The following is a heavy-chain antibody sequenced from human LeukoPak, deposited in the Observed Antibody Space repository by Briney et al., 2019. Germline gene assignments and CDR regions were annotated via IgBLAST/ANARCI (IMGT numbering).Heavy chain of an antibody. V-gene: IGHV1-2*02. CDR2: INPNSGGT. CDR1: GGTFNRYA. J-gene: IGHJ5*02. CDR3: ARAGGRSWFDP. Sequence: GASVKVSCKASGGTFNRYAISWVRQAPGQGLEWMGWINPNSGGTNYAQKFQGRVTMTTDTSMSTAYMELSRLTSDDTAVYYCARAGGRSWFDPWGQGTLVTVSS.